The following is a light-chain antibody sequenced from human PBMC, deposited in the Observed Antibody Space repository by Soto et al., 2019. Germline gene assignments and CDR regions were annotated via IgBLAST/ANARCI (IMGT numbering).Light chain of an antibody. CDR1: QSITNNF. CDR2: GIS. Sequence: ENVLTQSPGTLSLSPGERVTLSCRASQSITNNFFAWYQQRPGQAPRLLIYGISNRATGIPDRFSGSGSGTDFTLTISRLEPEDFVVYYCQQYNSYPWTFGQGTKV. V-gene: IGKV3-20*01. CDR3: QQYNSYPWT. J-gene: IGKJ1*01.